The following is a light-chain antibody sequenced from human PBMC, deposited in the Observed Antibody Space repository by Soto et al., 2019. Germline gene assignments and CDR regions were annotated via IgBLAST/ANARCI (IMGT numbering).Light chain of an antibody. Sequence: QSVLTQPPSVSGAPGQRVTVSCTGSSSNIGAGYDVHWYQQLPGTAPKLLIYGNNNRPSGVPDRFSGSKSGTSASLAITGLQPEDEADYYCLSYDGSLSAKVFGGGTKLTVL. CDR3: LSYDGSLSAKV. V-gene: IGLV1-40*01. CDR2: GNN. J-gene: IGLJ2*01. CDR1: SSNIGAGYD.